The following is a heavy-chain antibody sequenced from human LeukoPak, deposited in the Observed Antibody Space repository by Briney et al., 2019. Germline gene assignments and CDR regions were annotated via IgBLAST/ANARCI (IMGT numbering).Heavy chain of an antibody. J-gene: IGHJ5*02. CDR2: INRDGTQK. CDR1: GFTLSNFW. Sequence: PGGSLRLSCAASGFTLSNFWMNWVRQAPGKGLEWVAIINRDGTQKHYVDSVKGRFTISRDNAKNSLYLQMYGLRAEDTAAYYCAESDMTTYNWFDPWGQGTLVAVSS. CDR3: AESDMTTYNWFDP. D-gene: IGHD4-11*01. V-gene: IGHV3-7*05.